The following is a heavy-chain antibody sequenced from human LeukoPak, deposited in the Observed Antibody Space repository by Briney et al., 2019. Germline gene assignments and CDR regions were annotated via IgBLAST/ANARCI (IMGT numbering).Heavy chain of an antibody. CDR3: ARVYYSSSYDYWYFDL. V-gene: IGHV3-11*01. J-gene: IGHJ2*01. CDR1: GFTFSDYY. Sequence: GGSLRLSCAASGFTFSDYYMSWIRQAPGKGLEWVSYISSSGSTIYYADSVKGRFTISRDNAKNSQYLQMNSLRAEDTAVYYCARVYYSSSYDYWYFDLWGRGTLVTVSS. CDR2: ISSSGSTI. D-gene: IGHD6-13*01.